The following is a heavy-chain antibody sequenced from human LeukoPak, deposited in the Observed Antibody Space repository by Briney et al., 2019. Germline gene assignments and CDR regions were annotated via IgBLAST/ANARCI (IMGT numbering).Heavy chain of an antibody. V-gene: IGHV1-3*01. Sequence: ASVKVSCKASGYTFTSYYMHWVRQAPGQRLEWMGWINAGNGNTKYSQKFQGRVTITRDTSASTAYMELSSLRSEDTAVYYCARGVAAAGTSIDYWGQGTLVTVSS. CDR2: INAGNGNT. CDR1: GYTFTSYY. D-gene: IGHD6-13*01. CDR3: ARGVAAAGTSIDY. J-gene: IGHJ4*02.